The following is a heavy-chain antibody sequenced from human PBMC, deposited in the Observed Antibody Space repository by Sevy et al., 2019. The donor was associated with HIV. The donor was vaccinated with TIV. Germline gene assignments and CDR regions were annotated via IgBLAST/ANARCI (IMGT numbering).Heavy chain of an antibody. J-gene: IGHJ6*02. Sequence: GESLRLSCAASRFTFSNYAMSWVRQAPGKGLEWVSSISRSGGSTYYADSVKGRFTISRDNSKNTLYLQMNRLRAEDTAVYYCAKVDVVVPVADYGMDVWGQGTTVTVSS. D-gene: IGHD2-2*01. CDR3: AKVDVVVPVADYGMDV. CDR2: ISRSGGST. V-gene: IGHV3-23*01. CDR1: RFTFSNYA.